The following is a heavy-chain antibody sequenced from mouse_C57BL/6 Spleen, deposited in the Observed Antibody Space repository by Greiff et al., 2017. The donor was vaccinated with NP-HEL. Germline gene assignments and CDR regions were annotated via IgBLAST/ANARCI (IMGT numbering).Heavy chain of an antibody. V-gene: IGHV1-19*01. CDR2: INPYNGGT. CDR1: GYTFTDYY. CDR3: ARGGNYFDY. Sequence: EVQLQQSGPVLVKPGASVKMSCKASGYTFTDYYMNWVKQSHGKSLEWIGVINPYNGGTSYNQKFKGKATLTVDKSSSTAYMELNSLTSEDSAVYYCARGGNYFDYGGQGTTLTVSS. J-gene: IGHJ2*01.